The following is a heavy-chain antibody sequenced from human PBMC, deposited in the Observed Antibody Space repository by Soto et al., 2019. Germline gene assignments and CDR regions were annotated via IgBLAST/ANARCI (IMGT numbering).Heavy chain of an antibody. V-gene: IGHV3-33*01. D-gene: IGHD3-10*01. J-gene: IGHJ6*02. Sequence: QVQLVESGGGVVQPGRSLRLSCAASGFTFSSYGMHWVRQAPGKGLEWVAVIWHDGSDNYYADSVKGRFTISRDNSKNALYLQMNILRADDTGVYYCARYRRGVYYAMDVWGQGTTVTFSS. CDR2: IWHDGSDN. CDR3: ARYRRGVYYAMDV. CDR1: GFTFSSYG.